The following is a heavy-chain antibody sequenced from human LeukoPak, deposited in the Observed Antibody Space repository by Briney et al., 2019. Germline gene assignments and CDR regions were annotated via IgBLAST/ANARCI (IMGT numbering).Heavy chain of an antibody. V-gene: IGHV3-48*04. CDR1: GFTFSSYS. CDR2: ISSGSSTI. Sequence: GGSLRLSCAASGFTFSSYSMNWARQAPGKGLEWVSYISSGSSTIYYADSVKGRFTISRDNAKNSLYLQMNSLRAEDTAVYYCARGRLGGRSGTDYWGQGTLVTVSS. D-gene: IGHD2-15*01. J-gene: IGHJ4*02. CDR3: ARGRLGGRSGTDY.